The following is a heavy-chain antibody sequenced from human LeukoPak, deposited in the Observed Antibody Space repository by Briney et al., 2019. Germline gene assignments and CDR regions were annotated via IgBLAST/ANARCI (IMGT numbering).Heavy chain of an antibody. CDR1: GVTLTTYG. CDR2: ISAYNGNT. Sequence: ASVKVSSTASGVTLTTYGISSVPRAPGQGLEWMGWISAYNGNTNYAQKLQGRVTMTTDTSTSTAYMELRSEKSDDGAVYYCARWVKVVDTTMVTFFWGQGTLVTVSS. D-gene: IGHD5-18*01. J-gene: IGHJ4*02. V-gene: IGHV1-18*01. CDR3: ARWVKVVDTTMVTFF.